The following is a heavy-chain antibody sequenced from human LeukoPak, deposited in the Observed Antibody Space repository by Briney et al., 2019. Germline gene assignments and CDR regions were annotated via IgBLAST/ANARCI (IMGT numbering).Heavy chain of an antibody. V-gene: IGHV3-30*18. CDR2: ISYDGSNK. CDR3: AKSSGGGVRGVIIY. CDR1: GFTFSSYG. Sequence: GGSLRLSCAASGFTFSSYGMHWVRQAPGKGLEWVAVISYDGSNKYYADSVKGRFTISRDNSKNTLYLQMNSLRAEDTAVYYCAKSSGGGVRGVIIYWGQGTLVTVSS. J-gene: IGHJ4*02. D-gene: IGHD3-10*01.